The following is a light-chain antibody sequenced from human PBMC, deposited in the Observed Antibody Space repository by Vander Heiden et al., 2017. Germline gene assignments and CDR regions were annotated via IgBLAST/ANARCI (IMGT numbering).Light chain of an antibody. J-gene: IGLJ3*02. V-gene: IGLV1-47*02. CDR2: NNN. CDR1: GSNIGSNY. Sequence: QSVLTQPPSASGTPGQRVTISCSGSGSNIGSNYVYWYQQLPGTAPKLLIYNNNQRPSGVPDRFSGSKSGTSASLAISGLRSEDEADYYCAAWDDSLSGPRVFGGGTKLTVI. CDR3: AAWDDSLSGPRV.